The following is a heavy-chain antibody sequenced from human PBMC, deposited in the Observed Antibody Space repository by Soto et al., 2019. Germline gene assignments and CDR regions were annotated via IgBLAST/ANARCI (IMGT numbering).Heavy chain of an antibody. CDR1: GYTFTSYG. CDR2: ISAYNGNT. J-gene: IGHJ6*02. CDR3: ARVGVVGLGAENYYYYYGMDV. V-gene: IGHV1-18*01. Sequence: ASVKVSCKASGYTFTSYGISWVRQAPGQGLEWMGWISAYNGNTNYAQKLQGRVTMTTDTSTSTAYMELRSLRSDDTAVYYCARVGVVGLGAENYYYYYGMDVWGQGTTVTVSS. D-gene: IGHD1-26*01.